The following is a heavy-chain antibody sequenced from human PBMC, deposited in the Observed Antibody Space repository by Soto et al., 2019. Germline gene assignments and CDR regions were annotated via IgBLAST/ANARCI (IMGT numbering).Heavy chain of an antibody. CDR2: IYYSGST. CDR3: ATYIVVVVAATSNWYFDL. D-gene: IGHD2-15*01. CDR1: GGSISSGGYY. V-gene: IGHV4-31*03. Sequence: SETLSLTCTVSGGSISSGGYYWSWIRQHPGKGLEWIGYIYYSGSTYYNPSLKSRVTISVDTSKNQFSLKLSSVTAADTAVYYCATYIVVVVAATSNWYFDLWGRGTLVTVSS. J-gene: IGHJ2*01.